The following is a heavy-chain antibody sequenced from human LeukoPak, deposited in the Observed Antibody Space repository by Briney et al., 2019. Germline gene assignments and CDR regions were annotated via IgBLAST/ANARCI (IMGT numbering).Heavy chain of an antibody. V-gene: IGHV4-59*01. J-gene: IGHJ4*02. CDR1: GGSISSYY. CDR2: IYYSGST. Sequence: SETLSLTCTVSGGSISSYYWSWIRQPPGKGLEWIGYIYYSGSTNYNPSLKSRVTISVDTSKNQFSLKLSSVTAADTAVYYCAREDLAPAGFSYFDYWGQGTLVTVSS. D-gene: IGHD3-10*01. CDR3: AREDLAPAGFSYFDY.